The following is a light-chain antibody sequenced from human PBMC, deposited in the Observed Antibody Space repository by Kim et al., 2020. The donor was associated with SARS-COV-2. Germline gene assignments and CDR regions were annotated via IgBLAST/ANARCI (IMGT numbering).Light chain of an antibody. CDR1: QSVSNN. CDR2: ATS. J-gene: IGKJ1*01. V-gene: IGKV3-15*01. CDR3: QQYNNWPRT. Sequence: EIVMTQSPATLSVSPGERGTLSCRASQSVSNNLAWYQHKPGQAPRLLIYATSTRATGIPARFSGSGSGTDFTLTISSLQSEDFAVYYCQQYNNWPRTFGQGTKVDIK.